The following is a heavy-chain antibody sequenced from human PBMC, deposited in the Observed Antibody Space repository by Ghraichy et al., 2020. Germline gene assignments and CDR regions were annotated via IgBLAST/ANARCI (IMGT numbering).Heavy chain of an antibody. CDR3: ARGYNSRWNYFDY. CDR2: INPNSGGT. CDR1: GYTFTGYY. D-gene: IGHD6-13*01. Sequence: ASVKVSCKASGYTFTGYYMHWVRQAPGQGLEWMGWINPNSGGTNYAQKFQGRVTMTRDTSISTAYMELSRLRSDDTAVYYCARGYNSRWNYFDYWGQGTLVTVSS. J-gene: IGHJ4*02. V-gene: IGHV1-2*02.